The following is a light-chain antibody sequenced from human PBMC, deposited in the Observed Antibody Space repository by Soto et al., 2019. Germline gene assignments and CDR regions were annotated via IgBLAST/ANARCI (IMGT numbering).Light chain of an antibody. Sequence: SYELTQPSSVSVSPGQTARITFSGDVLAKKYARWFQQKPGQAPVLVIYKDSERPSGIPERFSGSSSGTTVTLTISGAQVDDEADFYCYSAVDNNLVVFGGGTKVTVL. V-gene: IGLV3-27*01. J-gene: IGLJ2*01. CDR3: YSAVDNNLVV. CDR1: VLAKKY. CDR2: KDS.